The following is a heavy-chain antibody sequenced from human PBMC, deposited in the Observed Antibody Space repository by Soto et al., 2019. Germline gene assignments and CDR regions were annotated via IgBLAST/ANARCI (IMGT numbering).Heavy chain of an antibody. CDR2: ISGSGGST. D-gene: IGHD3-10*01. J-gene: IGHJ4*02. Sequence: GGSLRLSCAASGVTFSSYAMSWVRQAPGQGLEWVSAISGSGGSTYYADSVKGRFTISRDNSKNTLYLQMNSLRAEDTAVYYCAKTPVWFGPPKPYDYWGQGTLVTVSS. CDR1: GVTFSSYA. V-gene: IGHV3-23*01. CDR3: AKTPVWFGPPKPYDY.